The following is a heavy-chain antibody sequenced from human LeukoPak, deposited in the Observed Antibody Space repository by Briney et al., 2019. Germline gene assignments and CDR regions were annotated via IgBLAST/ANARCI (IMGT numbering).Heavy chain of an antibody. CDR2: IKQDGSEK. CDR1: GFIFSSYW. CDR3: AKDIGRSYGSGSYYSFDY. D-gene: IGHD3-10*01. Sequence: GGSLRLSCAASGFIFSSYWMSWVRQAPGKGLEWVANIKQDGSEKYYADSVKGRFTISRDNSKNTLYLQMNSLRAEDTAVYYCAKDIGRSYGSGSYYSFDYWGQGTLVTVSS. V-gene: IGHV3-7*01. J-gene: IGHJ4*02.